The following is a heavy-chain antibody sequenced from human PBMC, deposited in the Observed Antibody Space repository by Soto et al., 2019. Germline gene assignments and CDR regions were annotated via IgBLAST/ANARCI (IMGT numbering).Heavy chain of an antibody. CDR2: IYSGGTT. CDR1: GCTFSSYW. J-gene: IGHJ5*02. CDR3: ARKGDSSDYTGWFYP. V-gene: IGHV3-66*01. Sequence: PGGSMRLSCTASGCTFSSYWMSWVRQDPGKGLEWVSVIYSGGTTYYADSVKGRFTISRDNSKNTLYLQMNSLRAEDTAVYYCARKGDSSDYTGWFYPWGQGTLVTAS. D-gene: IGHD3-22*01.